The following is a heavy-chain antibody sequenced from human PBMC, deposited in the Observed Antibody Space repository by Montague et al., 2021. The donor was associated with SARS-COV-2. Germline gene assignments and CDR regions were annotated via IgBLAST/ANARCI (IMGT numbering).Heavy chain of an antibody. D-gene: IGHD3-10*01. J-gene: IGHJ4*02. CDR3: ARDFPTGRYYFDF. V-gene: IGHV4-61*02. CDR1: GDSINNVNYF. CDR2: VYISGST. Sequence: TLSLTCSVFGDSINNVNYFWSWIRQPAGKGLEWIGRVYISGSTDYNPSLKSRVTMLLDKSANDLTLQVTSVTAADTAVYYCARDFPTGRYYFDFWGQGTLVIVSS.